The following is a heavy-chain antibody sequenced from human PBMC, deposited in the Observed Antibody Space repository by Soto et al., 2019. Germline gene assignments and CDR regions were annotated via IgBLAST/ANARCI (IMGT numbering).Heavy chain of an antibody. CDR1: GFSLSTSGVG. D-gene: IGHD4-4*01. CDR3: AHIRHDYSNYVSPYYFDY. J-gene: IGHJ4*02. CDR2: IYWDDDK. V-gene: IGHV2-5*02. Sequence: QITLKESGPTLVKPTQTLTPTCTFSGFSLSTSGVGVGWIRQPPGKALEWLALIYWDDDKRYSPSLKSRLTITKDTSKNQVVLTMTNMDPVDTATYYCAHIRHDYSNYVSPYYFDYWGQGTLVTVSS.